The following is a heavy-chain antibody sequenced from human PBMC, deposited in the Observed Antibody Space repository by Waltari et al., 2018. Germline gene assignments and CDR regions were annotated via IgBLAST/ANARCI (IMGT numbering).Heavy chain of an antibody. CDR3: ALDTGALWMDV. CDR1: EYTFTSSY. J-gene: IGHJ6*02. V-gene: IGHV1-46*01. Sequence: QVQLVQSGAEVKKPGASVKISCKTSEYTFTSSYIHWVRQAPGQGLEWMGISNPSGGSTIHAQKFQGRVTMTRDTSTSTVYMELSSLRSEDTAVYYCALDTGALWMDVWGQGTTVTVSS. CDR2: SNPSGGST. D-gene: IGHD2-21*01.